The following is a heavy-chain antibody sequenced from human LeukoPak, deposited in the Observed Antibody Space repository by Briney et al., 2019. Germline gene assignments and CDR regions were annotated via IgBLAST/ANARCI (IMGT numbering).Heavy chain of an antibody. CDR3: AKITGGNRGYCTWTSCNQGGWFDP. D-gene: IGHD2-2*01. J-gene: IGHJ5*02. V-gene: IGHV3-23*01. Sequence: QPGGSLRLSCVASGFTFRSYAISRVRQGPGKGLEWVSGISGSGMYTYYTDSVKGRFTISRDNSKNTVYLQMSSLRAEDTAIYYCAKITGGNRGYCTWTSCNQGGWFDPWGQGTLVTVSS. CDR1: GFTFRSYA. CDR2: ISGSGMYT.